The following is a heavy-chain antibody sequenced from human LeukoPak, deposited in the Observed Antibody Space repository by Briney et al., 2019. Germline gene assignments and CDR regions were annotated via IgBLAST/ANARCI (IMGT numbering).Heavy chain of an antibody. CDR2: IIPILGIA. J-gene: IGHJ6*02. CDR1: GGTFSSYA. D-gene: IGHD6-19*01. Sequence: SVKVSCKASGGTFSSYATSWVRQAPGQGLEWMGRIIPILGIANYAQKFQGRVTITADKSTSTAYMELSSLRSEDTAVYYCARVRGIAVAGTGYYYYYGMDVWGQGTTVTVSS. V-gene: IGHV1-69*04. CDR3: ARVRGIAVAGTGYYYYYGMDV.